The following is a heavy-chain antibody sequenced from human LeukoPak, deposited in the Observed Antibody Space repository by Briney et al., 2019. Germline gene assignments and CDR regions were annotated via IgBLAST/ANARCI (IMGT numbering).Heavy chain of an antibody. Sequence: SETLSLTCTVSGGSISSSSYSWGWIRQPPGKGLEWIGSIYYSGSTYYNPSLKSRVTISVDTSKNQFSLKLSSVTAADTAVYYCARAKGVPAAIRGFYYCGMDVWGQGTTVTVSS. V-gene: IGHV4-39*01. CDR2: IYYSGST. CDR3: ARAKGVPAAIRGFYYCGMDV. J-gene: IGHJ6*02. D-gene: IGHD2-2*02. CDR1: GGSISSSSYS.